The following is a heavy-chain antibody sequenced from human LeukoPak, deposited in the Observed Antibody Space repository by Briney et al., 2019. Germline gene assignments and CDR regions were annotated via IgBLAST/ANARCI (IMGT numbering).Heavy chain of an antibody. Sequence: ASVKVSCKASGYTFTGYYVHWVRQAPGQGLEWMGRINPNSGGTNYAQKFQGRVTMTRDTSISTAYMELSRLRSDDTAVYYCARGGYDFVYYYYGMDVWGQGTTVTVSS. V-gene: IGHV1-2*06. D-gene: IGHD3-3*01. J-gene: IGHJ6*02. CDR2: INPNSGGT. CDR3: ARGGYDFVYYYYGMDV. CDR1: GYTFTGYY.